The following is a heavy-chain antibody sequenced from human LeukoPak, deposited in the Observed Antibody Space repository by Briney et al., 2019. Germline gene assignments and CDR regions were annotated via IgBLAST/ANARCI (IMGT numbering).Heavy chain of an antibody. CDR3: ARTGYSGSWSLQPEYYYYYMDV. CDR1: GGSFSGYY. V-gene: IGHV4-34*01. Sequence: PSEILSLTCAVYGGSFSGYYWSWIRQPPGKGLEWTGEINHSGSTNYNPSLKSRVTISVDTSKNQFSLKLSSVTAADTAVYYCARTGYSGSWSLQPEYYYYYMDVWGKGTTVTVSS. CDR2: INHSGST. D-gene: IGHD6-13*01. J-gene: IGHJ6*03.